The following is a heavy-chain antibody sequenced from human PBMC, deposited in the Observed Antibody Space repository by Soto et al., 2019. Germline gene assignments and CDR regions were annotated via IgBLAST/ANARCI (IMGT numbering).Heavy chain of an antibody. CDR2: MFYGVST. CDR1: GSSINSSGYY. CDR3: ARLPSLHLVDY. Sequence: PSETLSLTCTVSGSSINSSGYYWGWIRQPPGKGLEWIGSMFYGVSTYYNPSLKSRVTVSVDTSKNQFSLYLRSVTAPDTAVYDRARLPSLHLVDYWGQGTLVTVSS. J-gene: IGHJ4*02. V-gene: IGHV4-39*01. D-gene: IGHD3-3*02.